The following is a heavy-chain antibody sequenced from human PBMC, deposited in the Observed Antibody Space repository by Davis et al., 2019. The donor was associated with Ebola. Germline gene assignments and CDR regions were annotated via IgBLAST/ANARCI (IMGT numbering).Heavy chain of an antibody. CDR3: ASSSIAARPGYYYGMDV. CDR2: ISSSSSTI. V-gene: IGHV3-48*04. J-gene: IGHJ6*02. D-gene: IGHD6-6*01. Sequence: YISSSSSTIYYADSVKGRFTISRDNAKNSLYLQMNSLRAEDTAVYYCASSSIAARPGYYYGMDVWGQGTTVTVSS.